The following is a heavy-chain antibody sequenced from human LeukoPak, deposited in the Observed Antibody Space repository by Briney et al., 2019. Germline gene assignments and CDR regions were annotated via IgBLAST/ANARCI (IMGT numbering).Heavy chain of an antibody. J-gene: IGHJ3*01. CDR3: ATVLHTAMTTWAAFDV. D-gene: IGHD5-18*01. CDR2: ISETGGGT. Sequence: GGSLRLSCAASEFSFSTYAMTWVRQAPGKGLQWVSGISETGGGTFYAGSVKGRFTISRDNSKNTLYLQMNSLRAEDTALYYCATVLHTAMTTWAAFDVWGPGTMVTVSS. CDR1: EFSFSTYA. V-gene: IGHV3-23*01.